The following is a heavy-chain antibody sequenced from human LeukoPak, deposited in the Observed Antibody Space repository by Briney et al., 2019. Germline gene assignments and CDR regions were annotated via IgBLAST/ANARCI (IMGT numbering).Heavy chain of an antibody. V-gene: IGHV3-30*02. CDR2: IRYDGSDK. Sequence: GGSLRLSCAASGFTFSNYGMHWVRQAPGKGLEWVAFIRYDGSDKYYADSVKGRFTISRDNSKNTLYLQMDSLRAEDTAVYYCAITIRGLEYFQHWGQGTLVTVSS. D-gene: IGHD3-10*01. J-gene: IGHJ1*01. CDR1: GFTFSNYG. CDR3: AITIRGLEYFQH.